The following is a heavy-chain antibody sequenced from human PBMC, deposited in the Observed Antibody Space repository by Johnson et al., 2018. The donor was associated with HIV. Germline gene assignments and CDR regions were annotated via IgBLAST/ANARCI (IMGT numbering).Heavy chain of an antibody. J-gene: IGHJ3*02. CDR2: IWYDGSNK. Sequence: QVQLVESGGGVVQPGKSLRLSCVASGFTFSSYGMHWVRQAPGKGLEWVAVIWYDGSNKDYADFVKGRFSISRDNSKNTLYLEMNSLRAEDTAVYYCAKGGIDAFDIWGQGTMVTVSS. D-gene: IGHD6-25*01. CDR1: GFTFSSYG. CDR3: AKGGIDAFDI. V-gene: IGHV3-30*18.